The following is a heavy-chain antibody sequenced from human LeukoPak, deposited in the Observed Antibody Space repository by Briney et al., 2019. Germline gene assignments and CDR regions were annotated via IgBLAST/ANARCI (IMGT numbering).Heavy chain of an antibody. CDR2: ISYDGSNK. CDR1: GFTSSSYA. D-gene: IGHD1-14*01. Sequence: PGRSLRLSCAASGFTSSSYAMHWVRQAPGKGLEWVAVISYDGSNKYYADSVKGRFTISRDNSKNTLYLQMNSLRAEDTAVYYCASGEPSPTAADPEGGFDYWGQGTLVTASS. V-gene: IGHV3-30-3*01. J-gene: IGHJ4*02. CDR3: ASGEPSPTAADPEGGFDY.